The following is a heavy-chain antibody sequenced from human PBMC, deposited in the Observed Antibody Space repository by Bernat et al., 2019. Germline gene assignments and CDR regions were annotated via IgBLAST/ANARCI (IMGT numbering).Heavy chain of an antibody. V-gene: IGHV3-7*03. CDR3: ARQRMGPAAVKYYFDY. J-gene: IGHJ4*02. D-gene: IGHD6-13*01. CDR1: GFTFNSYS. CDR2: IKQDGSEK. Sequence: EVQLVESGGGLVQPGGSLRLSCAASGFTFNSYSMNWVRQAPGKGLEWVANIKQDGSEKYYLDSVKGRFTISRDNAKNSLCLQMNSLRAEDTAVYYCARQRMGPAAVKYYFDYWGQGTLVTVSS.